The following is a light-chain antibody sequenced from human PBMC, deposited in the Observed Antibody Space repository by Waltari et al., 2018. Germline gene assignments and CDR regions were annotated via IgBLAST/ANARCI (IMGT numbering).Light chain of an antibody. CDR2: GAY. V-gene: IGKV3-15*01. CDR1: QSVSSN. Sequence: EIVMTQSPATLSVSPGERATLSCRPSQSVSSNLAWYQQKPGQAPRLLIYGAYTRATGIPAWFSGSGSGKEFTLTISSLQSEDFVVYCCQQYNNWPPWTFGQGTKVEIK. CDR3: QQYNNWPPWT. J-gene: IGKJ1*01.